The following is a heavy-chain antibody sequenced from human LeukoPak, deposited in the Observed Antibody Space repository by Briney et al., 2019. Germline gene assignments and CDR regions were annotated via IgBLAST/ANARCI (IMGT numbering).Heavy chain of an antibody. D-gene: IGHD3-16*01. Sequence: SGGSLRLSCAASGFTFSNNWMHWVRQAPGKGLVWVSRIKGDGNSTDYADSVRGRFTISRDNAKNTLLLQMNSLRAEDTAVYFCARGGGLDVWGQGATVTVSS. J-gene: IGHJ6*02. CDR3: ARGGGLDV. CDR2: IKGDGNST. V-gene: IGHV3-74*01. CDR1: GFTFSNNW.